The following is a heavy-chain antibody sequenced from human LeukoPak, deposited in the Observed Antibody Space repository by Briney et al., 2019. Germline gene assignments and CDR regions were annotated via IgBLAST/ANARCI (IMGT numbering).Heavy chain of an antibody. D-gene: IGHD2-15*01. J-gene: IGHJ4*02. V-gene: IGHV1-18*01. CDR2: INGYNGDI. CDR3: ARPRNCGGGTCYSSFDY. Sequence: ASVKVSCKASGYSFTNYGFYWVRQAPGQGLEWMGWINGYNGDIKYAQKLQGRVTMTTDTSTNTAYMELTSLRSDDTAVYYCARPRNCGGGTCYSSFDYWGQGTLVTVSS. CDR1: GYSFTNYG.